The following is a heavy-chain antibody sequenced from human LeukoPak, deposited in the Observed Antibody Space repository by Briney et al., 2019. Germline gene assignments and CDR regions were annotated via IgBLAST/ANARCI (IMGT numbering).Heavy chain of an antibody. CDR2: IIPSFGIP. J-gene: IGHJ6*02. CDR3: ARDFWGTMVRGASMDV. Sequence: SVKVSCKVSGYTFTSYGISWVRQAPGQGLEWVGSIIPSFGIPSYAQKFRGRATISADTSTTTAYMDLTSLRSEDTAVYYCARDFWGTMVRGASMDVWGQGTTVTVSS. CDR1: GYTFTSYG. D-gene: IGHD3-10*01. V-gene: IGHV1-69*10.